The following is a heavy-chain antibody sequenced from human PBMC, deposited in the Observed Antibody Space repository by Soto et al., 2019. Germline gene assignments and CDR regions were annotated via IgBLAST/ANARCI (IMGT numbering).Heavy chain of an antibody. V-gene: IGHV3-9*01. CDR2: ISWNSGSI. D-gene: IGHD6-13*01. J-gene: IGHJ3*02. CDR3: AKAIIAAAGTDAFDI. Sequence: LRLSCAASGFTFDDYAMHWVRQAPGKGLEWVSGISWNSGSIGYADSVKGRFTISRDNAKNSLYLQMNSLRAEDTALYYCAKAIIAAAGTDAFDIWGQGTMVTVSS. CDR1: GFTFDDYA.